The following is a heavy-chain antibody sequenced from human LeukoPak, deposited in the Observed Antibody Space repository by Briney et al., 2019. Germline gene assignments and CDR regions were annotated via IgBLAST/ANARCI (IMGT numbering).Heavy chain of an antibody. CDR2: INHSGST. Sequence: GSLRLSCAASGFTFSSYSMNWIRQPPGKGLEWIGEINHSGSTNYNPSLKSRVTISVDTSKNQFSLKLSSVTAADTAVYYCAREGRTYYDFWSGYYTGLDYWGQGTLVTVSS. D-gene: IGHD3-3*01. CDR1: GFTFSSYS. J-gene: IGHJ4*02. CDR3: AREGRTYYDFWSGYYTGLDY. V-gene: IGHV4-34*01.